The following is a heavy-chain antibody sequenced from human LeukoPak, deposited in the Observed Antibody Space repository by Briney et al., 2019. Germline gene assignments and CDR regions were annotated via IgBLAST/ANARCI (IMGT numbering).Heavy chain of an antibody. J-gene: IGHJ4*02. Sequence: GGSLRLSCAASGFTFSSYGMHWVRQAPGKGLEWVAFIRYDGSNKYYADSVKGRFTISRDNSKNTLYLQMNSLRAEDTAVYYCAFFHYYDSSGYSPFDYWGQGTLVTVSS. CDR2: IRYDGSNK. D-gene: IGHD3-22*01. CDR1: GFTFSSYG. V-gene: IGHV3-30*02. CDR3: AFFHYYDSSGYSPFDY.